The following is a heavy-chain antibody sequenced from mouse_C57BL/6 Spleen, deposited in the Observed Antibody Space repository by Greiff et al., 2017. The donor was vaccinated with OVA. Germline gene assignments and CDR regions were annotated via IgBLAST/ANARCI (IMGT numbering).Heavy chain of an antibody. CDR2: RSYDGSN. Sequence: ESGPGLVKPSQSLSLTCSVTGYSITSGYYWNWIRQSPGNILEWMGYRSYDGSNNYNPSFKNRIPITRDTSKNQFFLKLNSVTTEDTATYDCDRGPGDYYEYDGPMDYWGQGTSVTVSS. J-gene: IGHJ4*01. CDR3: DRGPGDYYEYDGPMDY. V-gene: IGHV3-6*01. CDR1: GYSITSGYY. D-gene: IGHD2-4*01.